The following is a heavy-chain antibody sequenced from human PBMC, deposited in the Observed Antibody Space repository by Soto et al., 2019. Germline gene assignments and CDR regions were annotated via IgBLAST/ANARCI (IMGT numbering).Heavy chain of an antibody. CDR2: ISAYNGNT. Sequence: GASVKVSCKASGYTFTSYYMHWVRQAPGQGLEWMGLISAYNGNTNYAQKLQGRVTMTTDTSTSTAYMELRSLRSDDTAVYYCARDGPRITIFGVVIQGAFDIWGQGTMVTVSS. CDR1: GYTFTSYY. J-gene: IGHJ3*02. D-gene: IGHD3-3*01. V-gene: IGHV1-18*04. CDR3: ARDGPRITIFGVVIQGAFDI.